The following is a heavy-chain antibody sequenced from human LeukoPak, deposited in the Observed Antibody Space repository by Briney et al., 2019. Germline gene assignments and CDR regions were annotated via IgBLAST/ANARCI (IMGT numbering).Heavy chain of an antibody. CDR3: AKEGIVTSHFGYYFDF. V-gene: IGHV3-23*01. CDR2: ISGSGGST. CDR1: GFTFSSYA. D-gene: IGHD1-26*01. Sequence: GGSLRLSCAASGFTFSSYAMSWVRQAPGKGLEWVSAISGSGGSTYYADSVKGRFTISRDNSKNTLYLQMNSLRGEDTAVYYCAKEGIVTSHFGYYFDFWGQGTLVTVPS. J-gene: IGHJ4*02.